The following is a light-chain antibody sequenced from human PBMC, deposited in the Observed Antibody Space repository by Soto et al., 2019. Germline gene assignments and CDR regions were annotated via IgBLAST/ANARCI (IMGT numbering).Light chain of an antibody. Sequence: EILMTQSPSTLSVSPGERATLSCGASQTGSNSYLAWYQQKSGKAPRLLMYGVSTRATGIPDRFSGSGSGTECALTISRLEPEDFEVYICQHYGYQQWTFGPGTKVDI. CDR2: GVS. V-gene: IGKV3-20*01. J-gene: IGKJ1*01. CDR1: QTGSNSY. CDR3: QHYGYQQWT.